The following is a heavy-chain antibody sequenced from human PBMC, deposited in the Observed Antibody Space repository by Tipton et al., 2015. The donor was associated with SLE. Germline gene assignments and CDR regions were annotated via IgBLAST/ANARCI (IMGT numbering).Heavy chain of an antibody. CDR1: GGSISSHY. CDR3: ARHRRGYFDY. Sequence: TLSLTCTVSGGSISSHYWSWIRQPPGKGLEWIGYIYYSGSTNYNPSLKSRVTISVDTSKNQFSLKLSSVTAADTAVYYCARHRRGYFDYWGQGTLVTVSS. CDR2: IYYSGST. J-gene: IGHJ4*02. V-gene: IGHV4-59*11.